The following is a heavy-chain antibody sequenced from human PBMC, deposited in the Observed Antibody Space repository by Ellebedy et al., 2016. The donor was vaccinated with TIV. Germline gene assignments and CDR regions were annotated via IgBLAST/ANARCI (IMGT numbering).Heavy chain of an antibody. CDR3: ARDLTGTPDY. D-gene: IGHD3-9*01. CDR2: IRSKAYGETT. V-gene: IGHV3-49*03. CDR1: GFTFGDYT. Sequence: PGGSLRLSCTTFGFTFGDYTMSWFRQAPGKGLEWVGFIRSKAYGETTDYAASVKGRFTISRDDSKSVAYLQMNSLKTEDTAVYYCARDLTGTPDYWGQGTLVTVSS. J-gene: IGHJ4*02.